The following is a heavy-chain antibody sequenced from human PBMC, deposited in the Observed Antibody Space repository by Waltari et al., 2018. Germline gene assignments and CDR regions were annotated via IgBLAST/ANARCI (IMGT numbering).Heavy chain of an antibody. D-gene: IGHD3-22*01. CDR3: AKRANYYDSSHVDY. CDR1: GFTFDDYT. V-gene: IGHV3-43*01. CDR2: IKWDGGST. J-gene: IGHJ4*02. Sequence: EVQLVESGGVVVQPGGSLRLSCAASGFTFDDYTMHWVRQAPGKGLECVSLIKWDGGSTYYADSVKCRFTISRDNSKNSLYLQINSLRTEDTALYYCAKRANYYDSSHVDYWGQGTLVTVSS.